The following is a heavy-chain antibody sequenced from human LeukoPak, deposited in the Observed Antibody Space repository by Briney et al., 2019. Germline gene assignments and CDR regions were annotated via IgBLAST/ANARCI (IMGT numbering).Heavy chain of an antibody. V-gene: IGHV3-48*02. CDR2: ITGGISTM. CDR1: GFTFSSYA. J-gene: IGHJ5*01. CDR3: ARSAGGYYYDWFDS. D-gene: IGHD5-12*01. Sequence: GGSLRLSCAASGFTFSSYAMSWVRQAPGKGLEWVSSITGGISTMYYADSVKGRFTISRDNAKNSLYLQMNGLRDEDTAVYYCARSAGGYYYDWFDSWGQGTLVTVSS.